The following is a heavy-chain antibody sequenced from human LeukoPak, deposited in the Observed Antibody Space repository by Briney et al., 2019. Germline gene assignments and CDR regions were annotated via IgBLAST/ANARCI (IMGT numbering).Heavy chain of an antibody. CDR1: GFTFSSYA. D-gene: IGHD3-22*01. CDR2: ISGSGGST. Sequence: GGSLRLSCAASGFTFSSYAMSWVRQAPGKGLEWVSAISGSGGSTYYADSVKGRFTTSRDNSKNTLYLQMNSLRAEDTAIYYCAKDLAYDSSDYHVIFDCWGQGTLVTVSS. J-gene: IGHJ4*02. V-gene: IGHV3-23*01. CDR3: AKDLAYDSSDYHVIFDC.